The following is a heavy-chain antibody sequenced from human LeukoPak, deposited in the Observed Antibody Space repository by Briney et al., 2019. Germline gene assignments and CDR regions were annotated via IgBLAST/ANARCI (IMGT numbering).Heavy chain of an antibody. CDR1: GYSFTSYW. CDR2: IYPGDSDT. Sequence: GESPKISCKGSGYSFTSYWIGWVRQMPGKGLEWMGIIYPGDSDTRYSPSFQGQVTISADKSISTAYLQWSSLKASDTAMYYCARGAYCGGDCYTSPLYNWFDPWGQGTLVTVSS. CDR3: ARGAYCGGDCYTSPLYNWFDP. D-gene: IGHD2-21*02. V-gene: IGHV5-51*01. J-gene: IGHJ5*02.